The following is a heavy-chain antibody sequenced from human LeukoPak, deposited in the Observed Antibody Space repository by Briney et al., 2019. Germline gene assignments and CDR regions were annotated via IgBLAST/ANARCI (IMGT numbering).Heavy chain of an antibody. Sequence: GGSLRLSCAASGFTFSGYSMNWVRQAPGKGLEWVSSISNSSTYIYYADSVKGRFTISRDNAKNSLYLQMNSLRAEDTAVYYCARAPADSSGYYYSFDYWGQGTLVTVSS. CDR1: GFTFSGYS. V-gene: IGHV3-21*01. D-gene: IGHD3-22*01. J-gene: IGHJ4*02. CDR2: ISNSSTYI. CDR3: ARAPADSSGYYYSFDY.